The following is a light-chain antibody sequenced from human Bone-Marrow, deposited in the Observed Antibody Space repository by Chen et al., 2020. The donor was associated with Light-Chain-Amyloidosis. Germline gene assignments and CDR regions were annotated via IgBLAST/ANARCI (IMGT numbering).Light chain of an antibody. CDR2: RVT. J-gene: IGLJ2*01. V-gene: IGLV3-25*03. Sequence: SYELTQPPSVSVSPGQTARITCSGADLPTEYAYWYQQNPGQAPVLVILRVTDRPSGISERFSGSSSGTTATLTISGGQAEDAADYHCQSSDSSGTYEVIFGGGTKLTVL. CDR1: DLPTEY. CDR3: QSSDSSGTYEVI.